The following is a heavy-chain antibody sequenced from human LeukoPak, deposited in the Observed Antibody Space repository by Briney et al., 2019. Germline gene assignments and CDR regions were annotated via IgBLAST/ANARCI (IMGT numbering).Heavy chain of an antibody. CDR3: ARRPSEWELDAFDI. Sequence: ASVNVSCKASGYIFTSYGISWVRQAPGQGLEWMGWISAYNGNTNYAQKLQGRVTMTTDTSTSTAYMELRSLRSDDTAVYYCARRPSEWELDAFDIWGQGTMVTVSS. V-gene: IGHV1-18*01. J-gene: IGHJ3*02. CDR2: ISAYNGNT. CDR1: GYIFTSYG. D-gene: IGHD1-26*01.